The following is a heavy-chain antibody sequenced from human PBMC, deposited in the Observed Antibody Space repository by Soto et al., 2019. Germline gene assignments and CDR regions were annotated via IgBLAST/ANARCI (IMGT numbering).Heavy chain of an antibody. J-gene: IGHJ2*01. CDR1: GGTFSSYA. CDR3: ARGVAGTRRHWYFDL. V-gene: IGHV1-69*06. CDR2: IIPIFGTA. D-gene: IGHD6-19*01. Sequence: QVQLVQSGAEVKKPGSSVKVSCKASGGTFSSYAISWVRQAPGQGLEWMGGIIPIFGTANYAQKFQGRVTITADKSTSTAYMELSSLRSEDTAVYYCARGVAGTRRHWYFDLWCRGTLVTVSS.